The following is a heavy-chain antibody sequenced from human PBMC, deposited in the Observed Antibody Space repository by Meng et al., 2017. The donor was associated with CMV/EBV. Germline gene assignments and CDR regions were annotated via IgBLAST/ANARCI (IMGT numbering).Heavy chain of an antibody. CDR3: ANRYSGYEDVWYFDY. V-gene: IGHV3-30*02. J-gene: IGHJ4*02. D-gene: IGHD5-12*01. CDR2: IRYDGSNT. CDR1: GFTFSSYG. Sequence: GESLKISCAASGFTFSSYGMHWVRQAPGKGLEWVAFIRYDGSNTYHADSVKGRFTISRDNSKNTLYLQMNSLRTEDTAVYYCANRYSGYEDVWYFDYWGQGTLVTVSS.